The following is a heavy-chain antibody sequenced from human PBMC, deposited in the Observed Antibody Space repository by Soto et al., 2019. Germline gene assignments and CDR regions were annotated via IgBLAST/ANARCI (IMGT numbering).Heavy chain of an antibody. V-gene: IGHV4-39*01. J-gene: IGHJ4*02. CDR2: IQYRGST. CDR3: AGIFWFGDLLFDY. D-gene: IGHD3-10*01. CDR1: DDSITSGTYY. Sequence: SETLSLTCTVSDDSITSGTYYWGLIRQPPRKGLEWIGTIQYRGSTYYNPSLKSRVTMSLDTSKNQYSLRLSSVTAADTAVYFCAGIFWFGDLLFDYWGPGTLVTVSS.